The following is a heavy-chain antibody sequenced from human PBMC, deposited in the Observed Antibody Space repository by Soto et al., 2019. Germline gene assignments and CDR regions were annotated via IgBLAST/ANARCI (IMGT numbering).Heavy chain of an antibody. Sequence: GGSLRLSCAASGFTFSSYAMSWVRQAPGKGLEWVSAISGSGGSTYYADSVKGRFTISRDNSKNTLYLQMNSLRAEDTAVYYCAKLNLEWLLGSYMDVWGKGTTVTVSS. J-gene: IGHJ6*03. CDR1: GFTFSSYA. D-gene: IGHD3-3*01. CDR3: AKLNLEWLLGSYMDV. V-gene: IGHV3-23*01. CDR2: ISGSGGST.